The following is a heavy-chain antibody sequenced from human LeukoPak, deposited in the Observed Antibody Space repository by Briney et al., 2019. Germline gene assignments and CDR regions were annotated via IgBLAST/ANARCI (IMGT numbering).Heavy chain of an antibody. CDR3: AKSQPRLYCSGGSCYPGFDY. J-gene: IGHJ4*02. Sequence: EASVKVSCKASGGTFSSYAISWVPHAPGQGLEWMGGIIPIFGTANYAQKFQGRVTITADESTSTAYMELSSLRSEDTAVYYCAKSQPRLYCSGGSCYPGFDYWGQGTLVTVSS. CDR2: IIPIFGTA. V-gene: IGHV1-69*13. CDR1: GGTFSSYA. D-gene: IGHD2-15*01.